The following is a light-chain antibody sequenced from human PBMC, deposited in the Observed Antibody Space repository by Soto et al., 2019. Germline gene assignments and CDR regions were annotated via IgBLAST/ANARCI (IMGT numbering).Light chain of an antibody. CDR2: AAS. J-gene: IGKJ1*01. Sequence: DIQMTQSPSSLSASVEDRVIITCRASQSISNHLNWYQQKPGKAPKLLIFAASSLQSGVPSRFSGSRSGPDFTLTISSLQPEDVATYYCQQSYSRPPTFGQGTKVKIK. CDR3: QQSYSRPPT. V-gene: IGKV1-39*01. CDR1: QSISNH.